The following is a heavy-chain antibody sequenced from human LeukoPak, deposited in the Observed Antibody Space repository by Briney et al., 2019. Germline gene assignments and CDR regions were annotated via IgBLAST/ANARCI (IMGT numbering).Heavy chain of an antibody. V-gene: IGHV4-34*01. CDR3: ARGVRVVPAAIYWFDP. CDR1: GGSFSGYY. CDR2: INHSGST. D-gene: IGHD2-2*02. Sequence: SETLSLTCAVYGGSFSGYYWSWIRQPPGKGLEWIGEINHSGSTNYNPSLKSRVTISVDTSKNQFSLKLSSVTAADTAVYYCARGVRVVPAAIYWFDPWGQGTLVTVSS. J-gene: IGHJ5*02.